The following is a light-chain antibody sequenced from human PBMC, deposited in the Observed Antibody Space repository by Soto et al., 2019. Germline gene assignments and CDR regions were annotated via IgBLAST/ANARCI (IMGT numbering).Light chain of an antibody. V-gene: IGKV3-20*01. Sequence: EIVLTQSPATLSLSPGERATLSCGASQSVSSNLAWYQQKPGQAPRLLIYGATSRATGIPDRFSGSGSGTDFTLTISRLEPEDFAVYYCQQYGSSPPITFGQGTRLEIK. CDR2: GAT. CDR3: QQYGSSPPIT. J-gene: IGKJ5*01. CDR1: QSVSSN.